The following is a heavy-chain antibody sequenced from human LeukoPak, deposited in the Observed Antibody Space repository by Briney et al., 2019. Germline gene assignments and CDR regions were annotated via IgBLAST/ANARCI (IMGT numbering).Heavy chain of an antibody. CDR3: AKVLGSSSWFHAYNWFDP. Sequence: PGGSLRLSCAASGYTLSSYAMSWVRQAPREGVEWVSAIRGCGGSRYYADSVKGRFTISRDNSKNTLYLQMNSLRAEDTAVYYCAKVLGSSSWFHAYNWFDPWGQGTLVTVSS. D-gene: IGHD6-13*01. V-gene: IGHV3-23*01. J-gene: IGHJ5*02. CDR1: GYTLSSYA. CDR2: IRGCGGSR.